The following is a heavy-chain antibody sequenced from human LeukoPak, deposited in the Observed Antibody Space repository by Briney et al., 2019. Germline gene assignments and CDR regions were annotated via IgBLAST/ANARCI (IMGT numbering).Heavy chain of an antibody. J-gene: IGHJ4*02. Sequence: GGSLRLSCAASGFTFRNTWMTWVRQAPGKGLEWVANIKQDGSEKYYVDSVKGRFTISRDNAKNSLYLQMNSLRAKDTAVYYCAREAVVAATLDYWGQGTLVTVSS. CDR3: AREAVVAATLDY. V-gene: IGHV3-7*01. CDR2: IKQDGSEK. D-gene: IGHD2-15*01. CDR1: GFTFRNTW.